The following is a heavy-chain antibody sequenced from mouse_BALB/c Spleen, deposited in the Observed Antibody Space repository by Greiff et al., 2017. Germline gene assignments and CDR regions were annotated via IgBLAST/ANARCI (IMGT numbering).Heavy chain of an antibody. CDR1: GFSLTDYG. CDR2: IWGGGST. CDR3: AKHYRYPSYAMDY. Sequence: VKLVESGPGLVAPSQSLSITCTVSGFSLTDYGVSWIRQPPGKGLEWLGVIWGGGSTYYNSALKSRLSISKDNSKSQVFLKMNSLQTDDTAMYYCAKHYRYPSYAMDYWGQGTSVTVSS. D-gene: IGHD2-14*01. V-gene: IGHV2-6-5*01. J-gene: IGHJ4*01.